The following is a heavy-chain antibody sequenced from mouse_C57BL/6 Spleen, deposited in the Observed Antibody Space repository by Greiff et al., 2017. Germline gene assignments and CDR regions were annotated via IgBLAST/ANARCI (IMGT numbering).Heavy chain of an antibody. CDR2: IDPSDSYT. J-gene: IGHJ2*01. V-gene: IGHV1-50*01. CDR1: GYTFTSYW. Sequence: VQLQQSGAELVKPGASVKLSCKASGYTFTSYWMQWVKQRPGQGLEWIGEIDPSDSYTNYNQKFKGKATLTVDTSSSTAYMQLSSLTSEDSAVYYCARSSYGNYEDYWGQGTTLTVSS. CDR3: ARSSYGNYEDY. D-gene: IGHD2-1*01.